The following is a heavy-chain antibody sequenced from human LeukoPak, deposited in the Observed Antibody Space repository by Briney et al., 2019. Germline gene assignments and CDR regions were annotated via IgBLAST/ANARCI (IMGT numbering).Heavy chain of an antibody. CDR3: ATRDCSGGSCYSGEVSDAFDI. Sequence: GGSLRLSCAASGFTFSSYAMSWVRQAPGKGLEWVSALSGSGGSTYYADSVKGRSTISRDNSKNTLYLQMNSLRAEDTAVYYCATRDCSGGSCYSGEVSDAFDIWGQGTMVTVSS. J-gene: IGHJ3*02. CDR1: GFTFSSYA. V-gene: IGHV3-23*01. D-gene: IGHD2-15*01. CDR2: LSGSGGST.